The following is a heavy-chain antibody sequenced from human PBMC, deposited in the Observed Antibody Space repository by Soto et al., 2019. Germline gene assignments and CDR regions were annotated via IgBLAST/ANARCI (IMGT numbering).Heavy chain of an antibody. V-gene: IGHV3-23*01. D-gene: IGHD3-10*01. J-gene: IGHJ4*02. CDR3: VKDMVY. CDR2: ISGSGINT. CDR1: GFTFSSYA. Sequence: GGSLRLSCAASGFTFSSYAMSWVRQAPGKGLEWVSDISGSGINTYYADSVKGRFTISRDNAKNTLYLQMNSLRAEDTALYYCVKDMVYWGQGALVTVSS.